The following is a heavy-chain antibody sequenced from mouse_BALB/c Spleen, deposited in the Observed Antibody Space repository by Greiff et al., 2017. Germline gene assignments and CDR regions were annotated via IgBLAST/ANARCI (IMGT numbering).Heavy chain of an antibody. J-gene: IGHJ4*01. CDR2: ISYSGST. V-gene: IGHV3-2*02. Sequence: DVQLQESGPGLVKPSQSLSLTCTVTGYSITSDYAWNWIRQFPGNKLEWMGYISYSGSTSYNPSLKSRISITRDTSKNQFFLQLNSVTTEDTATYYCARWGILGYAMDYWGQGTSVTVSS. CDR3: ARWGILGYAMDY. CDR1: GYSITSDYA.